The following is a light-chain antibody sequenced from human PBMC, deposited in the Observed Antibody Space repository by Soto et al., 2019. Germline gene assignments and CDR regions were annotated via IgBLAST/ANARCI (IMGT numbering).Light chain of an antibody. J-gene: IGKJ5*01. Sequence: EIVLTQSPATLSLSPGERATLSCRARQSISSYLAWYQQKPGQAPRLLIYDASNRATGIPARFSGSGSGTDFTLTISSLEPEDCAVYYWQQRSNWPPITFGQGTRLEIK. CDR1: QSISSY. CDR2: DAS. CDR3: QQRSNWPPIT. V-gene: IGKV3-11*01.